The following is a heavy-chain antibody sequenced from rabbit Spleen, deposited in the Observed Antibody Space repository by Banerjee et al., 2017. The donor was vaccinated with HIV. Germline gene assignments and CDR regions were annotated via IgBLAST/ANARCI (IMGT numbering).Heavy chain of an antibody. CDR2: IDPIFGIA. D-gene: IGHD2-1*01. V-gene: IGHV1S47*01. CDR1: GFDFNSYG. CDR3: VRDLGYDDYSEKGYFNL. Sequence: QEQLVESGGGLVQPGGSLKLSCKASGFDFNSYGVSWVRQAPGKGLEWIGYIDPIFGIAVYASWVNGRFTISSHNAQNTLYLQLNSLTVADTATYFCVRDLGYDDYSEKGYFNLWGPGTLVTVS. J-gene: IGHJ4*01.